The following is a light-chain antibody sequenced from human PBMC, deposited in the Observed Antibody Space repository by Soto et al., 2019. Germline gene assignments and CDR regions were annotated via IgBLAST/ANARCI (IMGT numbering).Light chain of an antibody. CDR2: SNN. J-gene: IGLJ3*02. Sequence: QLVLTQPPSASGTPGQRVTISCSGSSSNIGSNNVNWFEQLPGTAPKLLIYSNNQRPSGVPDRFSGSKSGTSASLAISGLQSEDEADYYCATWDDSLNAWVFGGGTKLTVL. V-gene: IGLV1-44*01. CDR1: SSNIGSNN. CDR3: ATWDDSLNAWV.